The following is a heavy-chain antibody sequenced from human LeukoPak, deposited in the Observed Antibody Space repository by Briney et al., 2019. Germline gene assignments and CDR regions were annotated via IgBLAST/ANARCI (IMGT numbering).Heavy chain of an antibody. D-gene: IGHD3-10*01. Sequence: GGSLRLSCAASGFTFSTYSMNWVRQAPGKGLEWVSFIDTTTSYIYYGDSVKGRFTISRDNAKNSLYLKMNGLRAEDTAVYYCARGRSITLLRGVAMSDGFDIWGQGAMVTVSS. V-gene: IGHV3-21*01. J-gene: IGHJ3*02. CDR2: IDTTTSYI. CDR3: ARGRSITLLRGVAMSDGFDI. CDR1: GFTFSTYS.